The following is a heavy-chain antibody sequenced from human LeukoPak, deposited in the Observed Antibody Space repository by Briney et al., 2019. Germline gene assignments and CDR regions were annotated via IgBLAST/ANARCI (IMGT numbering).Heavy chain of an antibody. CDR3: ASALPADHFDY. Sequence: GGSLRLSCAASGFTFSDYWMSWVRQAPGKGLEWVANIKQYGSENYYVDSVKGRFTISRDNAKNSLYLQMNSLRAEDTALYYCASALPADHFDYWGQGILVTVSS. CDR1: GFTFSDYW. J-gene: IGHJ4*02. CDR2: IKQYGSEN. V-gene: IGHV3-7*01.